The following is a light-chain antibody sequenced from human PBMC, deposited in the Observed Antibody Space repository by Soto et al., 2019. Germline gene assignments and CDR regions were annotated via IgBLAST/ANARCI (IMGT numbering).Light chain of an antibody. J-gene: IGKJ5*01. V-gene: IGKV3-11*01. CDR2: DAS. CDR1: QSVSKY. Sequence: EIVLTQSPATLSLSPGERATLSCRTSQSVSKYFAWYQQKPGRAPRLLIYDASSRATGIPARFIGSGSGTDFTLTISSLELEDFAIYYCQQRSNWPITFGQGTRLEIK. CDR3: QQRSNWPIT.